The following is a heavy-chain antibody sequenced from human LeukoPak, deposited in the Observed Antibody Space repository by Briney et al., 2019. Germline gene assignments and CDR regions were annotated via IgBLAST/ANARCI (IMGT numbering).Heavy chain of an antibody. CDR2: FYHSGST. D-gene: IGHD6-19*01. CDR1: GYPISSGYY. Sequence: SETLSLTCTVSGYPISSGYYWGWIRQPPGKGLEWIGTFYHSGSTYYNPSLKSRVSISGDTSKNQFSLRLSSVTAADTAVYYCARVEGIAVAGAGYYYMDVWGKGTTVTVSS. CDR3: ARVEGIAVAGAGYYYMDV. J-gene: IGHJ6*03. V-gene: IGHV4-38-2*02.